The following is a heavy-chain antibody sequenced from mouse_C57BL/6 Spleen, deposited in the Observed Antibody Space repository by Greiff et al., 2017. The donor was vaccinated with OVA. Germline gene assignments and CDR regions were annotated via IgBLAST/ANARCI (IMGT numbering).Heavy chain of an antibody. D-gene: IGHD2-12*01. J-gene: IGHJ1*03. CDR1: GFTFSDYG. V-gene: IGHV5-17*01. CDR3: ARPGRRGYFDV. CDR2: ISSGSSTI. Sequence: EVQVVESGGGLVKPGGSLKLSCAASGFTFSDYGMHWVRQAPEKGLEWVAYISSGSSTIYYADTVKGRFTIARDNAKNTLFLQMTSLRSEDTAMYYCARPGRRGYFDVWGTGTTVTVSS.